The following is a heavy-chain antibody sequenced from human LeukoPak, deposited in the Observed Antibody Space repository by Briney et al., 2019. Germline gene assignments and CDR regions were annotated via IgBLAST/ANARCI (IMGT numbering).Heavy chain of an antibody. CDR3: ARDVGVIGAYDAFDI. CDR1: GYTFTSYG. D-gene: IGHD2-21*01. CDR2: ISAYNGNT. J-gene: IGHJ3*02. V-gene: IGHV1-18*01. Sequence: ASVKVSCKASGYTFTSYGISWVRQAPGQGLEWMGWISAYNGNTNYAQKLQGRVTMTTDTSTSTAYMELRSLRSDDTAVYYCARDVGVIGAYDAFDIWGQGTMVTVSS.